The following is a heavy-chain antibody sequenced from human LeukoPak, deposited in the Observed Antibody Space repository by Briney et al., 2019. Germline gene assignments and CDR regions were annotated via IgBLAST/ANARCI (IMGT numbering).Heavy chain of an antibody. D-gene: IGHD3-16*01. CDR3: XXXAXGVWADNYYMDV. V-gene: IGHV3-21*01. Sequence: PGGSLRLSCSASESLNGYAMSWVRQAPGMGLEWVASISSSGSYMYYADSVKGRFIISRDNAKKSLSLEMNSLTSHDTAIYYCXXXAXGVWADNYYMDVWGTGTTVIVSS. CDR1: ESLNGYA. CDR2: ISSSGSYM. J-gene: IGHJ6*03.